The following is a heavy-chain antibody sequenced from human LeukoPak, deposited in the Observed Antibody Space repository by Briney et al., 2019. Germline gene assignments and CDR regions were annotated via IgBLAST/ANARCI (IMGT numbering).Heavy chain of an antibody. Sequence: PGGSLRLSCAASGFTFDDYGMSWVRQAPGKGLGWVSGINWNGAKTDYADSVKGRFNISRDNSKNTVYLQMNSLRAEDTAVYYCAKGRYYPKDFFDYWGQGTLVTVSS. V-gene: IGHV3-20*04. CDR1: GFTFDDYG. J-gene: IGHJ4*02. CDR2: INWNGAKT. D-gene: IGHD3-10*01. CDR3: AKGRYYPKDFFDY.